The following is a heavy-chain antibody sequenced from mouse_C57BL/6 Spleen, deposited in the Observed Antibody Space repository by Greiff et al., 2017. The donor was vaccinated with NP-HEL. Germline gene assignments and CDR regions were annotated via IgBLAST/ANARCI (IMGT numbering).Heavy chain of an antibody. CDR1: GFNIKDDY. J-gene: IGHJ2*01. CDR3: TTWGYYSFDY. Sequence: EVQLKESGAELVRPGASVKLSCTASGFNIKDDYMHWVKQRPEQGLEWIGWIDPENGDTEYASKFQGKATITADTSSNTAYLQLSSLTSEDTAVYYCTTWGYYSFDYWGQGTTLTVSS. V-gene: IGHV14-4*01. D-gene: IGHD2-3*01. CDR2: IDPENGDT.